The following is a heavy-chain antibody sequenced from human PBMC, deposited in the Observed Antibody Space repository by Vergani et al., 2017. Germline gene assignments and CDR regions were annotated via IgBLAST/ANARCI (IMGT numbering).Heavy chain of an antibody. CDR3: ARATLWFGEFNFDY. J-gene: IGHJ4*02. Sequence: QVQLQESGPGLVKPSQTLSLTCTVSGGSISSGSYYWSWIRQPAGKGLEWIGRIYTSGSTNYNPSLKSRVTISVDTSKNQFSLKLSSVTAADTAVYYCARATLWFGEFNFDYWGQGTLVTVSS. CDR1: GGSISSGSYY. CDR2: IYTSGST. D-gene: IGHD3-10*01. V-gene: IGHV4-61*02.